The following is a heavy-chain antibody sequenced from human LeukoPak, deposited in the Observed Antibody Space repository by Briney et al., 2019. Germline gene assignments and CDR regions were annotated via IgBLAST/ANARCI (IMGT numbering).Heavy chain of an antibody. D-gene: IGHD1-14*01. CDR3: TQTRIGTN. V-gene: IGHV3-7*01. J-gene: IGHJ4*02. Sequence: GGSLRLSCAASGFTLSSYWMSWVRQAPGKGLEWVANIKQDGSEKYYVDSVKGRFTISRDNAKNSLYLEMNSLRVEDTAVYYCTQTRIGTNWSQGTLVTVSS. CDR1: GFTLSSYW. CDR2: IKQDGSEK.